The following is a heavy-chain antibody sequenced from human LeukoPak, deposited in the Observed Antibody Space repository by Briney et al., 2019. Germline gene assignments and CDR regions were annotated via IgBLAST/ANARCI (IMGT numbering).Heavy chain of an antibody. CDR3: ARGGYYGSGNDFSFDP. Sequence: SETLSLTCTVSGGSISSYYWSWIRQSPGKGLECIGYIHYTGSTNYNPSLKSGGTISVKTSKNKFSLKLMSLTAADTPVYYCARGGYYGSGNDFSFDPWGQGTLVSVSS. CDR1: GGSISSYY. CDR2: IHYTGST. J-gene: IGHJ5*02. D-gene: IGHD3-10*01. V-gene: IGHV4-59*01.